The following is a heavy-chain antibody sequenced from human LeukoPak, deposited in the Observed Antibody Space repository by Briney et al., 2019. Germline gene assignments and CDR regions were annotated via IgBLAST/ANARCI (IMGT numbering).Heavy chain of an antibody. V-gene: IGHV4-61*02. Sequence: PSETLSLTCAVSGYSISSGYYWSWIRQPAGKGLEWIGRIYTSGSTNYNPSLKSRVTISVDTSKNQFSLKLSSVTAADTAVYYCARASSGWAPNYMNVWGKGTTVTVSS. D-gene: IGHD6-19*01. CDR2: IYTSGST. CDR1: GYSISSGYY. J-gene: IGHJ6*03. CDR3: ARASSGWAPNYMNV.